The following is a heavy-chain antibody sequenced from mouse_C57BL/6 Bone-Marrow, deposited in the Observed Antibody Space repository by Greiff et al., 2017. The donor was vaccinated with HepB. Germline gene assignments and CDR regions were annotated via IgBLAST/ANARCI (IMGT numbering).Heavy chain of an antibody. V-gene: IGHV14-4*01. CDR2: IDPENGDT. CDR1: GFNIKDDY. CDR3: TTITTVVVYYAMDY. J-gene: IGHJ4*01. D-gene: IGHD1-1*01. Sequence: VQLQQSGAELVRPGASVKLSCTASGFNIKDDYMHWVKQRPEQGMEWIGWIDPENGDTEYASKFQGKATITAETSSNTAYLQLSMLTSEYTAVYYCTTITTVVVYYAMDYWGQGTSLTVSS.